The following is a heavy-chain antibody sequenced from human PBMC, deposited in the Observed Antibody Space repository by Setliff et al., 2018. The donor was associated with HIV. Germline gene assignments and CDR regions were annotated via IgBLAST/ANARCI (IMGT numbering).Heavy chain of an antibody. J-gene: IGHJ4*02. Sequence: GGSLRLSCAGSGFTFDGYGMSWVRQAPGKGLVWVFGMNTDGSSTRYADSVKGRFTISRDNAKNMLYLQMNSLSADDTAVYYCVRGSGYYYFDNWGQGALVTVSS. CDR2: MNTDGSST. V-gene: IGHV3-74*01. D-gene: IGHD3-22*01. CDR1: GFTFDGYG. CDR3: VRGSGYYYFDN.